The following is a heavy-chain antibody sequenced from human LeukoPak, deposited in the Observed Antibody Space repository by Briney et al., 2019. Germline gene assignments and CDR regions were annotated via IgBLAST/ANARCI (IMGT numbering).Heavy chain of an antibody. D-gene: IGHD3-10*01. Sequence: GGSLRLSCAASGFTFSSYAMNWVRQAPGKGLEWVSAVSRSGGSTYYADSVEGRFTISRDNSKNTLFLQMNSLRAEGTAVYYCAGGPGSYYGGYWGQGTLVTVSS. CDR3: AGGPGSYYGGY. CDR1: GFTFSSYA. CDR2: VSRSGGST. V-gene: IGHV3-23*01. J-gene: IGHJ4*02.